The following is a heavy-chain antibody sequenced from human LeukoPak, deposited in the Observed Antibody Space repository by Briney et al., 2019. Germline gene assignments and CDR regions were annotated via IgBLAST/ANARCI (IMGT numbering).Heavy chain of an antibody. CDR2: IYSGGTT. Sequence: GGSLRLSCVASGFTVSSNHMNWVRQAPGKGLEWVLIIYSGGTTYYADSVKGRFTISRDNSQNTLYLQMNSLRAEDTAVYYCARDSSSHYYFDYWGQGTLVTVSS. V-gene: IGHV3-53*01. CDR1: GFTVSSNH. J-gene: IGHJ4*02. D-gene: IGHD2-2*01. CDR3: ARDSSSHYYFDY.